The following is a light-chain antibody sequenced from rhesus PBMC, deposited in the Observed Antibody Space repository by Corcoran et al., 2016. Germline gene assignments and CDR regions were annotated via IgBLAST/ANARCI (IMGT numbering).Light chain of an antibody. J-gene: IGKJ2*01. CDR1: QGISSW. V-gene: IGKV1-19*01. Sequence: DIQMTQSPSSLSASVGDKVTITCHASQGISSWLAWYQQKPGKAPKPLIYYATGLQSGVLSRFSGRGSGTDYTLTISSLQPEAFANYFCQKYDDLPYSFDHGAKVEIK. CDR2: YAT. CDR3: QKYDDLPYS.